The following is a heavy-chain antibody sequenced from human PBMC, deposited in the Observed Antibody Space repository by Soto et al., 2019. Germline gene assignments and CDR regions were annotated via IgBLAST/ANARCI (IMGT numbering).Heavy chain of an antibody. CDR1: GGSISRGRW. CDR3: SSRRGRLYGVDV. D-gene: IGHD5-12*01. J-gene: IGHJ6*02. CDR2: MYHSGNT. Sequence: QGQLQESGPRLVKPSGTLSLTCAVSGGSISRGRWWTGVRQTPGQGLEWLGEMYHSGNTDYNPSLKSRVSISVDRSKSQFSLNLTAVTAADTAVYYCSSRRGRLYGVDVWGQGTTVTVSS. V-gene: IGHV4-4*02.